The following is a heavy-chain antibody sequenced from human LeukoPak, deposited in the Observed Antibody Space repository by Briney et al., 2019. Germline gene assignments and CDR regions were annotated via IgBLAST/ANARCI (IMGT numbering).Heavy chain of an antibody. D-gene: IGHD6-13*01. Sequence: SETLSLTCTVSGGSISSHYWSWIRQPPGKGLEFIGYIFYSGTTNFNPSLKSRVTLSVDTSKNQFSLRLNSVTAADTAVYYCARGGSAAKYYFDSWGQGTLVTVSS. CDR3: ARGGSAAKYYFDS. V-gene: IGHV4-59*11. CDR2: IFYSGTT. CDR1: GGSISSHY. J-gene: IGHJ4*02.